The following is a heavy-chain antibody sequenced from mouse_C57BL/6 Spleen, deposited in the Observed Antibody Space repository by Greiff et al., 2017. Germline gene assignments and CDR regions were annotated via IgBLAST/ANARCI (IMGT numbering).Heavy chain of an antibody. CDR3: ARTGSRDY. V-gene: IGHV1-50*01. D-gene: IGHD4-1*01. CDR1: GYTFTSYW. Sequence: QVQLQQPGAELVKPGASVKLSCKASGYTFTSYWMQWVKQRPGQGLGWIGGIDPSDSYTNYNQKFKGKATLTVDTSSSTAYMQLSSLTSEDSAVYYCARTGSRDYWGQGTTLTVSS. CDR2: IDPSDSYT. J-gene: IGHJ2*01.